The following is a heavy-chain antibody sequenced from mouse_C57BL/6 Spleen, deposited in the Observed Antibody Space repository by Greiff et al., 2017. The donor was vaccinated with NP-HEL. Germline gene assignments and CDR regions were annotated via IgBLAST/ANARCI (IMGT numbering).Heavy chain of an antibody. V-gene: IGHV1-50*01. CDR2: IDPSDSYP. CDR3: ARRKDYGQRGYFDV. CDR1: GYTFTSYW. Sequence: QVQLQQPGAELVKPGASVKLSCKASGYTFTSYWMQWVKQRPGQGLEWIGEIDPSDSYPNYNQKFKGKATLTVDTSSSTAYMQLSSLTSEDSAVYYCARRKDYGQRGYFDVWGTGTTVTVSS. J-gene: IGHJ1*03. D-gene: IGHD1-1*02.